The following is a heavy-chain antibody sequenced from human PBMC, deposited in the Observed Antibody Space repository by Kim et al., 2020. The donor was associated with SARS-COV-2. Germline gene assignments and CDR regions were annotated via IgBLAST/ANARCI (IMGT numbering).Heavy chain of an antibody. D-gene: IGHD3-10*01. CDR1: GGSFSSYY. V-gene: IGHV4-34*12. CDR2: IIYSGRS. Sequence: SETLSLTCTVYGGSFSSYYYCGLSQQPGKGREWIVEIIYSGRSTYNPSSKSRVTTSVDTSKNHYSSLLISVAAAAKAVDYCARRLCSTAGWGRDDFDLWG. J-gene: IGHJ3*01. CDR3: ARRLCSTAGWGRDDFDL.